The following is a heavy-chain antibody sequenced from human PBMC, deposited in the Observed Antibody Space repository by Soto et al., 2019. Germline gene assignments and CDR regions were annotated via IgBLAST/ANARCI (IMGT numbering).Heavy chain of an antibody. D-gene: IGHD4-17*01. J-gene: IGHJ4*02. CDR3: AGASMTTVTYYVDY. CDR1: GGTFSSYT. V-gene: IGHV1-69*02. CDR2: IIPILGIA. Sequence: QVQLVQSGAEVKKPGSSVKVSCKASGGTFSSYTISWVGQVPGQGLEWMGRIIPILGIANYAQKFLGRVTITADKSTSTAYMELSSLRSEDTAVYYCAGASMTTVTYYVDYCGQGTLVTVSS.